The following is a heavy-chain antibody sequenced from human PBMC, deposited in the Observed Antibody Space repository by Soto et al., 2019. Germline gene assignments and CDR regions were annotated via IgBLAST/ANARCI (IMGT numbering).Heavy chain of an antibody. J-gene: IGHJ4*02. V-gene: IGHV4-30-4*01. CDR3: AXDGYYYDSSGYPRYFDY. D-gene: IGHD3-22*01. CDR1: GGSISSGDYY. CDR2: IYYSGST. Sequence: PSETLSLTCTVSGGSISSGDYYWSWIRQPPGKGLEWIGHIYYSGSTYYNPSLKSRVTISVDTSKNQFSLKLSSVTAADTAVYYCAXDGYYYDSSGYPRYFDYWGQGTLVTVSS.